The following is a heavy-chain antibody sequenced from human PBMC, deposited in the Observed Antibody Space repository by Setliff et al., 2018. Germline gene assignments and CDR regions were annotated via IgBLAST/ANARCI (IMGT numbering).Heavy chain of an antibody. CDR3: TTGLRHGVPYFDL. V-gene: IGHV1-69-2*01. CDR2: VDPEDGHT. J-gene: IGHJ4*02. D-gene: IGHD3-10*01. CDR1: GYTFTDYY. Sequence: GASVKVSCKASGYTFTDYYMHWVQQAPGKGLEWMGRVDPEDGHTKYAEKFQGRITISADMSLDIAHMELGSLTSEDTAVYYYTTGLRHGVPYFDLWGQGTLVTVPQ.